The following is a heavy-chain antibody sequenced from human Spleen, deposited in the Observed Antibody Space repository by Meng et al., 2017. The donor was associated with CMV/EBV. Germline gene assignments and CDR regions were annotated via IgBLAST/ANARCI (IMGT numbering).Heavy chain of an antibody. CDR2: MNPGSGDT. V-gene: IGHV1-8*02. D-gene: IGHD1-26*01. CDR1: GGTFSSYA. J-gene: IGHJ4*02. Sequence: ASVKVSCKASGGTFSSYAISWVRQASGQGLEWMGWMNPGSGDTGFAQKFQGRVTMTRNTSINTAYMELSSLRSEDTAVYYCARGRRWENHFDYWGQGTLVTVSS. CDR3: ARGRRWENHFDY.